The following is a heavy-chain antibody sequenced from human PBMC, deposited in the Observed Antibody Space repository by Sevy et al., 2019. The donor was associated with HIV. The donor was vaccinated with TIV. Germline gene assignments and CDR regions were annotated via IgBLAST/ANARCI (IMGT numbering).Heavy chain of an antibody. CDR3: ARRVAAAGHDAFDI. Sequence: GESLKISCKGSGYRFTTYWIDWVRQMPGKGLEWMGIIYPGDSDTRYSPSFQGQVTISADKSISTAYLQWSSLKASDTAMYFCARRVAAAGHDAFDIWGQGTMVTVSS. CDR1: GYRFTTYW. CDR2: IYPGDSDT. V-gene: IGHV5-51*01. D-gene: IGHD6-13*01. J-gene: IGHJ3*02.